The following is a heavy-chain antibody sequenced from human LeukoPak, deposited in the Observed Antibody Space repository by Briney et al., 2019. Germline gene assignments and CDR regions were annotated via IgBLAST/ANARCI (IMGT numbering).Heavy chain of an antibody. Sequence: GGSLRLSCAASGFTFSSYWMSWVRQAPGKGLEWVANIKQDGSEKYYVDSVKGRFTISRDNAKNSLYLQMNSLRAEDTAVYYCARDDGRMYSSSSVFDYWGQGTLVTVSS. J-gene: IGHJ4*02. CDR1: GFTFSSYW. CDR3: ARDDGRMYSSSSVFDY. V-gene: IGHV3-7*01. D-gene: IGHD6-13*01. CDR2: IKQDGSEK.